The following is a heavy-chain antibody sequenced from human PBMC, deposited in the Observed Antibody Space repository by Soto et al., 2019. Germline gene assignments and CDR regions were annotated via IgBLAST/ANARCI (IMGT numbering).Heavy chain of an antibody. CDR1: GFTFSSYG. CDR2: IWYDGSNK. D-gene: IGHD3-22*01. CDR3: ARSLYYYDSSGYYYGDYYYGMDV. J-gene: IGHJ6*02. Sequence: QVQLVESGGGVVQPGRSLRLSCAASGFTFSSYGMHWVRQAPGKGLEWVAVIWYDGSNKYYADSMKGRFTISRDNSKNTLYLQMNSLRAEDTAVYYCARSLYYYDSSGYYYGDYYYGMDVWGQGTTVTVSS. V-gene: IGHV3-33*01.